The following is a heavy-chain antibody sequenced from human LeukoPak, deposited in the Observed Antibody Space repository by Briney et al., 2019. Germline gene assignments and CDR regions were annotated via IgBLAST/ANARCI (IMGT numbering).Heavy chain of an antibody. CDR2: INPNSGGK. D-gene: IGHD1-20*01. J-gene: IGHJ4*02. CDR1: GYTFTGYY. CDR3: AKDINGADFDY. Sequence: ASVTVSCKASGYTFTGYYMHWVRQAPGQGLEWMGRINPNSGGKNYAQKFQGRVTMTRDTSISTAYMEMNRLRSDDTAVYFCAKDINGADFDYWGQGTLVTVSS. V-gene: IGHV1-2*06.